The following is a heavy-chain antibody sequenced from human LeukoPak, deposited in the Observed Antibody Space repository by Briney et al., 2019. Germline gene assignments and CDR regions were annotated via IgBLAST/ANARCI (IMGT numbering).Heavy chain of an antibody. CDR3: ARVRRIAAAGTGYFQH. Sequence: ASVKVSCKASGYTFTGYYMHWVRQAPGQGLEWMGWINPNSGGTNYAQKFQGRVTMTRDTSISTAYMELSRLRSDDTALYYCARVRRIAAAGTGYFQHWGQGTLVTVSS. CDR2: INPNSGGT. V-gene: IGHV1-2*02. CDR1: GYTFTGYY. D-gene: IGHD6-13*01. J-gene: IGHJ1*01.